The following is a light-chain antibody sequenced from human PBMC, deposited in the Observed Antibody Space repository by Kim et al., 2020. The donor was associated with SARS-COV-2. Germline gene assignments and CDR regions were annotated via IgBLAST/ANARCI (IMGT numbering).Light chain of an antibody. V-gene: IGKV1-9*01. Sequence: SVGDGVTITCRASQGISSYLAWYQQKPGKAPKLLIYAASTLQSGVPSRFSGSGSGTEFTLTISSLQPEDFATYYCQQLNSYPRLTFGGGTKVDIK. J-gene: IGKJ4*01. CDR3: QQLNSYPRLT. CDR1: QGISSY. CDR2: AAS.